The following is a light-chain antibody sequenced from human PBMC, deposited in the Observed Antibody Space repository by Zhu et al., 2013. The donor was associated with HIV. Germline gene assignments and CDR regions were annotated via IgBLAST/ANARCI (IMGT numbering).Light chain of an antibody. CDR2: GAS. CDR3: QQYNNWPPQT. J-gene: IGKJ1*01. V-gene: IGKV3D-15*01. CDR1: QSVSRSY. Sequence: EIVLTQSPGTLSLSPGERATLSCRPSQSVSRSYLAWYQQKPGQTPRLLIYGASNRATGIPARFSGSGSGTEFTLTISSLQSEDFAVYYCQQYNNWPPQTFGQGTKVEIK.